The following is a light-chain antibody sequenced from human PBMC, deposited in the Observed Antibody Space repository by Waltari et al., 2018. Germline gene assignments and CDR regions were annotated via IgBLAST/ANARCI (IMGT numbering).Light chain of an antibody. Sequence: DIVMTQSPDSLAVSLGERASINCKSSQSVLYRSNNKNYLAWYQQKPGQPPKLLIYWASTRESGVPDRVSGSGSETDFTLTISSLQAEDVAVYYCQQYYSTLRTFGQGTKVEIK. V-gene: IGKV4-1*01. CDR1: QSVLYRSNNKNY. CDR2: WAS. CDR3: QQYYSTLRT. J-gene: IGKJ1*01.